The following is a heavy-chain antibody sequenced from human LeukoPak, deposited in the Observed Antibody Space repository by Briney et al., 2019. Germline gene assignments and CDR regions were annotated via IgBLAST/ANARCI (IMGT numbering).Heavy chain of an antibody. Sequence: GGSLRLSCAASGFTFSSYVMNWVRQAPGKGPEWVSAIGGSGDNTYYAGSVRGRFSISRDNSENTLYLQMDSLRAEDTAVYYCARLHYYDGTAYKYYFDYWGQGTLVIVSS. J-gene: IGHJ4*02. V-gene: IGHV3-23*01. CDR3: ARLHYYDGTAYKYYFDY. D-gene: IGHD3-22*01. CDR1: GFTFSSYV. CDR2: IGGSGDNT.